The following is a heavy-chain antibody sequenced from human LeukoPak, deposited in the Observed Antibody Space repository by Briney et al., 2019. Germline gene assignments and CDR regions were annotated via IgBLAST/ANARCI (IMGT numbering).Heavy chain of an antibody. D-gene: IGHD1-20*01. CDR2: IYYSGST. J-gene: IGHJ3*02. CDR1: GGSISSGGYY. CDR3: AREGVLTGLI. V-gene: IGHV4-31*03. Sequence: SETLSLTCTVSGGSISSGGYYWSWIRQHPGKGLEWIGYIYYSGSTYYNPSLKSRVTIPVDTSKNQFSLKLSSVTAADTAVYYCAREGVLTGLIWGQGTMVTVSS.